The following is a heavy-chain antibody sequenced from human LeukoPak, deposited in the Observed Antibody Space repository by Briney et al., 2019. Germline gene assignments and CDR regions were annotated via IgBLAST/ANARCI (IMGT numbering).Heavy chain of an antibody. V-gene: IGHV3-23*01. D-gene: IGHD6-19*01. J-gene: IGHJ4*02. CDR1: GFTFSSYA. CDR2: ISDSGGST. CDR3: AKDAVRYSSGWYRGPFDY. Sequence: GGSLRLSCAASGFTFSSYAMSWVRQAPGKGLEWVSAISDSGGSTYYADSVKGRFTISRDNSKNTLYLQMNSLRAEDTAVYYCAKDAVRYSSGWYRGPFDYWGQGTLVTVSS.